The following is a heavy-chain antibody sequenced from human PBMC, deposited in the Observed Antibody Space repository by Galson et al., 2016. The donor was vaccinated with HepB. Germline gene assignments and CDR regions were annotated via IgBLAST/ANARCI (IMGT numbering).Heavy chain of an antibody. CDR3: ARGEIDMSTIAFRPLDP. V-gene: IGHV4-61*01. J-gene: IGHJ5*02. CDR1: GGSVNSGSYY. D-gene: IGHD5-24*01. CDR2: VYYSGYT. Sequence: ETLSLTCTVSGGSVNSGSYYWAWIRQAPGKGLEWIGCVYYSGYTNSNPSLESRVTVSVDTSKRSFSLKLHSVTAADTAVYYWARGEIDMSTIAFRPLDPWGQGTLVTVSS.